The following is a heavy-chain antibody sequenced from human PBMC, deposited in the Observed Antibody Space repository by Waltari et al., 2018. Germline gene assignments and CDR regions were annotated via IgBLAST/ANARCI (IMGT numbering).Heavy chain of an antibody. V-gene: IGHV1-18*01. CDR1: GYTFTNYG. Sequence: QVQLVQSGAEVKKPGASVKVSCKASGYTFTNYGINWLRQAPGQGLEWMGWISGYNGNTNYGQKFQGRVTMTTDTSTSTAYMELRSLRSDDTAVYYCARGFFYDSSGSHPYYFDYWGQGTLVTVSS. J-gene: IGHJ4*02. CDR3: ARGFFYDSSGSHPYYFDY. D-gene: IGHD3-22*01. CDR2: ISGYNGNT.